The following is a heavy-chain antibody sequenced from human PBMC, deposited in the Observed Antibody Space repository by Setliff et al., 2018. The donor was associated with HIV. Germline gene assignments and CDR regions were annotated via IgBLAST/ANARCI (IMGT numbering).Heavy chain of an antibody. CDR1: GFTFSSYA. J-gene: IGHJ4*02. D-gene: IGHD3-10*01. CDR2: ISGGGGST. Sequence: GGSLRLSCAASGFTFSSYALSWVRQAPGTGLEWVSAISGGGGSTYYADSVKGRFTISRDNSKNTLYLQMNSLRAEDTAVYYCAKGANYDDGSRSLDYWGQGTLVTVSS. V-gene: IGHV3-23*01. CDR3: AKGANYDDGSRSLDY.